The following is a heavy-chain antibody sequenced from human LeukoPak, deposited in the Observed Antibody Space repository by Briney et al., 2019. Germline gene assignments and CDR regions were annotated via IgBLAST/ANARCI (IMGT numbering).Heavy chain of an antibody. CDR2: INWNGGSA. Sequence: GGSLRLSCAASGFTFDKYGMSWVRQAPGKGLEWVSGINWNGGSAGYADSVKGRFTISRDNAKNSLYLQMNSLRAEDTALYFCARDDSSITGTKRHWGQGTLVTVSS. CDR1: GFTFDKYG. J-gene: IGHJ4*02. D-gene: IGHD1-7*01. CDR3: ARDDSSITGTKRH. V-gene: IGHV3-20*04.